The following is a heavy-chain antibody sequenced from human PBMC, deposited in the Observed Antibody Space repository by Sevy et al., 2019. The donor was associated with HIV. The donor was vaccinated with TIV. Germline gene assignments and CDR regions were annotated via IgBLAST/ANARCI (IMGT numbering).Heavy chain of an antibody. CDR2: IYYNGHI. Sequence: SETLSLTCTVSGGSITSLYCNWIRQPPGKGLEWIANIYYNGHINYNPSLKSRVTLSLDTSKNQFSLRLSSVTAADTAMYYCAGENAWGRGYSWGQGTLVNVSS. D-gene: IGHD1-26*01. V-gene: IGHV4-59*08. CDR1: GGSITSLY. CDR3: AGENAWGRGYS. J-gene: IGHJ4*02.